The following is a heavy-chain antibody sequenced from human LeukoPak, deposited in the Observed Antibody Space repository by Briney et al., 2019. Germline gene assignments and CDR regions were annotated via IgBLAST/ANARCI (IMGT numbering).Heavy chain of an antibody. V-gene: IGHV3-23*01. J-gene: IGHJ4*02. D-gene: IGHD3-22*01. CDR3: AKGSYYDSSGSFYFDY. CDR1: GITFSSYA. CDR2: ISGSGDNT. Sequence: GGSLRLSCAASGITFSSYAMSWVRQAPGKGLEWVSGISGSGDNTYYADSVKGRFTISRDNSKNTLYVQVNSLGTEDTAAYYCAKGSYYDSSGSFYFDYWGQGTLVTVSS.